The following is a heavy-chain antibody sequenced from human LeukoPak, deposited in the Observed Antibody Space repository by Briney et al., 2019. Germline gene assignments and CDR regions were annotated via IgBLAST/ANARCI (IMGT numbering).Heavy chain of an antibody. CDR3: AREAAGIGFFQH. Sequence: SETLSLTCIVSGYSISSGYYWGWIRQPPGKGLEWIGNIHHSGSTYYNPLLKSRVTISVDTSKNQLSLKLSSVTAADTAVYYCAREAAGIGFFQHWGQGTLVTVSS. CDR1: GYSISSGYY. D-gene: IGHD6-13*01. CDR2: IHHSGST. J-gene: IGHJ1*01. V-gene: IGHV4-38-2*02.